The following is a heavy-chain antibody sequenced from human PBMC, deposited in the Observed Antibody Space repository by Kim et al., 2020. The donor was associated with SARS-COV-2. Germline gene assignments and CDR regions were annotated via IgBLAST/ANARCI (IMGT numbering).Heavy chain of an antibody. V-gene: IGHV3-53*01. J-gene: IGHJ6*03. CDR3: ARSPAGTYYYYYYMDV. CDR2: IYSGGST. Sequence: GGSLRLSCAASGFTVSSNYMSWVRQAPGKGLEWVSVIYSGGSTYYADSVKGRFTISRDNSKNTLYLQMNSLRAEDTAVYYCARSPAGTYYYYYYMDVWGKGTTVTVSS. D-gene: IGHD6-13*01. CDR1: GFTVSSNY.